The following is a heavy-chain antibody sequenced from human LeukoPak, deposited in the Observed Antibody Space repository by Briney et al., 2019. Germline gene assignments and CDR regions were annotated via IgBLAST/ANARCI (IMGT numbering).Heavy chain of an antibody. Sequence: PGGSLRLSCAASGFTFSSYEMNWVRQAPGKGLEWVSSISSSSSYIYYADSVKGRFTISRDNAKNSLYLQMNSLRAEDTAVYYCARDQRLPVTDAFDIWGQGTMVTVSS. CDR1: GFTFSSYE. D-gene: IGHD6-25*01. V-gene: IGHV3-21*01. CDR3: ARDQRLPVTDAFDI. J-gene: IGHJ3*02. CDR2: ISSSSSYI.